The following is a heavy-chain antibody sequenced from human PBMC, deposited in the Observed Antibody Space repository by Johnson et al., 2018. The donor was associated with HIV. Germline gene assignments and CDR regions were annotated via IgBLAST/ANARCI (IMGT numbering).Heavy chain of an antibody. V-gene: IGHV3-23*04. CDR3: ARAEGEYDAFDI. CDR1: GFTFSSYA. CDR2: INDSGGST. J-gene: IGHJ3*02. D-gene: IGHD2/OR15-2a*01. Sequence: VQLVESGGGLVQPGGSLRLSCAASGFTFSSYAMSWVRQSPGKGLEWVTRINDSGGSTYYADSVKGRFTISRDNSKNTLYLQMNRLRAEDTAVYYCARAEGEYDAFDIWGQGTMVTVSS.